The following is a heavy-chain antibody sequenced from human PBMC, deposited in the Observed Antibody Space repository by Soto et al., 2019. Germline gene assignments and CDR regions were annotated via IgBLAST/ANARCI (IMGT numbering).Heavy chain of an antibody. V-gene: IGHV3-23*01. CDR1: GFTFSSYA. CDR2: INSNGAST. Sequence: PGGSLRLSCVASGFTFSSYAMNWVRQAPGKGLEWVSTINSNGASTFYADSVKGRFTISRDNSKSTLYLQMNSLRAEDTAMYYCAKDKLPGIAAAVGLYFDYWGQGTLVTVSS. D-gene: IGHD6-13*01. J-gene: IGHJ4*02. CDR3: AKDKLPGIAAAVGLYFDY.